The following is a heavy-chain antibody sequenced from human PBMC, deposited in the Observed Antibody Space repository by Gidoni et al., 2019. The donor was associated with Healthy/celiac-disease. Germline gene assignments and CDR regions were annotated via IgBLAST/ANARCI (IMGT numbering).Heavy chain of an antibody. CDR1: GFTFSSYG. CDR3: ARTNGEGYYYYYFMDV. V-gene: IGHV3-33*01. CDR2: IWYDGSNK. Sequence: QVQLVESGGGVVQPGRSLRLSCAASGFTFSSYGMHWVRQAPGKGLEWVAVIWYDGSNKYYADSVKGRFTISRDNSKNTLYLQMNSLRAEDTAVYYCARTNGEGYYYYYFMDVWGKGTTVTVSS. J-gene: IGHJ6*03. D-gene: IGHD3-10*01.